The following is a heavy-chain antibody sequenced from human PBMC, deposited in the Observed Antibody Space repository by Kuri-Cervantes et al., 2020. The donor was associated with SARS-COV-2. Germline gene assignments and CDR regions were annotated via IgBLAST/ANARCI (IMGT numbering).Heavy chain of an antibody. V-gene: IGHV3-30*02. CDR2: IRYDGSNK. Sequence: GGSLRLSCAASGFTFSSYGMHWVRQAPGKGLEWVAFIRYDGSNKYYADSVKGRFTISRDNSKNTLYLQMNSLRAEDTAVYYCAKDYVKWFGECYFDYWGQGTLVTVSS. CDR3: AKDYVKWFGECYFDY. J-gene: IGHJ4*02. D-gene: IGHD3-10*01. CDR1: GFTFSSYG.